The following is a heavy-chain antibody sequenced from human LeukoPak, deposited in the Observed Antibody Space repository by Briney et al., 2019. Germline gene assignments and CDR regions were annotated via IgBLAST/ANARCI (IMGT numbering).Heavy chain of an antibody. V-gene: IGHV3-23*01. CDR2: ISRSGGST. CDR1: GFTFGSYA. Sequence: GGSLRLSCAASGFTFGSYAMSWVRRAPGKGLEWVSAISRSGGSTDYADSVKGRFTISRDNAKNTVYLQMNSLRAEDTAVYYCARDGAYTAFDIWGQGTMVTVSS. CDR3: ARDGAYTAFDI. J-gene: IGHJ3*02. D-gene: IGHD2-21*01.